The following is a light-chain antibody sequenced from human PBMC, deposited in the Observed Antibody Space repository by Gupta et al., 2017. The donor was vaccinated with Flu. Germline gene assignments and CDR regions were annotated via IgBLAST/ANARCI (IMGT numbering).Light chain of an antibody. J-gene: IGKJ2*01. Sequence: EIVLTQSPGSLSLSPGERATLSCRASQSVSSSYLAWYQQKLGQAPRLLIYGVSSRATGIPDRFSGSGSGTDFTLTISRLEPEDFAVYYCQLYGSTPLYTFGQGTKLEIK. CDR2: GVS. V-gene: IGKV3-20*01. CDR1: QSVSSSY. CDR3: QLYGSTPLYT.